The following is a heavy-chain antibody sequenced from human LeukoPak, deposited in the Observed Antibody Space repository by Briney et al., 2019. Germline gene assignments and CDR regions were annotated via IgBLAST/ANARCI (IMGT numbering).Heavy chain of an antibody. CDR1: GGSISSGSYY. V-gene: IGHV4-61*02. D-gene: IGHD2-2*01. CDR2: IYNSGSI. CDR3: AREASYCSDTSCYSWFDP. Sequence: PSETLSLTCTVSGGSISSGSYYWSWIRQPAGKGLEWIGRIYNSGSINYNPSLKSRVTISVDTSKKQFSLKLSSVTAADTAVYYCAREASYCSDTSCYSWFDPWGQGTLVTVSS. J-gene: IGHJ5*02.